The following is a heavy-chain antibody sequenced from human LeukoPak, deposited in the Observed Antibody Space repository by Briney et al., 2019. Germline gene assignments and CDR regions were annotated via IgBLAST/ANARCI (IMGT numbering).Heavy chain of an antibody. D-gene: IGHD3-16*01. CDR2: ISGSGGST. CDR3: AKEFYDYVWGSYHDY. CDR1: GFTFSSYA. J-gene: IGHJ4*02. Sequence: GGSLRLSCAVSGFTFSSYAMSWVRQAPGKGLEWVSAISGSGGSTYYADSVKGRFTISRDNSKNTLYLQMNSLRAEDTAVYYCAKEFYDYVWGSYHDYWGQGTLVTVSS. V-gene: IGHV3-23*01.